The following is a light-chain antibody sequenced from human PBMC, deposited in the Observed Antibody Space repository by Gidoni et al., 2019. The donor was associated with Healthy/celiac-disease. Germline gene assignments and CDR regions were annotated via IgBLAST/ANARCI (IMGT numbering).Light chain of an antibody. V-gene: IGKV3-20*01. J-gene: IGKJ2*03. Sequence: EIVLTQSPGTLSLSPGERATLSCRASQSVSSSYLAWYQQKPGQAPRLLIYGASSRATGIPDRFSGSGSGTDFTLTISRLEPEDFAVYYCQQYGSSPVSFGQGTKLEIK. CDR3: QQYGSSPVS. CDR2: GAS. CDR1: QSVSSSY.